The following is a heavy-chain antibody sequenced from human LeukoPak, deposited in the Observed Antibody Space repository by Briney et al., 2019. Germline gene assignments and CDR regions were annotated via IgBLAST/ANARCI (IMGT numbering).Heavy chain of an antibody. CDR1: GGSISSSGYY. CDR3: ARGSQVDDFWSGYRAPLDY. J-gene: IGHJ4*02. CDR2: VYYSGSA. Sequence: SETLSLTCTVSGGSISSSGYYWSWIRQTPGKGLEWIGTVYYSGSAYYNPSHKTQVTISVDTSKNQFSLKLSSVTAADTAAYYCARGSQVDDFWSGYRAPLDYWGQGTLVTVSS. D-gene: IGHD3-3*01. V-gene: IGHV4-39*01.